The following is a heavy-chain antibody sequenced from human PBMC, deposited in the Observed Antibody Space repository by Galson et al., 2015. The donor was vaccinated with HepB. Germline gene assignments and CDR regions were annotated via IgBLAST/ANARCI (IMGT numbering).Heavy chain of an antibody. CDR1: GGTLNNYA. Sequence: SVKVSCKASGGTLNNYAFSWVRQAPGQGLEWMGGIVPILQSGQSAHHFQDRVTITADASTNRVFMYFTSLRSEDTAVYYCASIRYIGGLSYYYMDVWGNGTTVTVS. D-gene: IGHD3-16*01. V-gene: IGHV1-69*13. CDR3: ASIRYIGGLSYYYMDV. CDR2: IVPILQSG. J-gene: IGHJ6*03.